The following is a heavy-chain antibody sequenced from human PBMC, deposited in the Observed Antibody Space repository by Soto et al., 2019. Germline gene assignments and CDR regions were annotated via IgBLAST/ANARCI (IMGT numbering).Heavy chain of an antibody. CDR3: AKDRARYYYDSSGFDY. CDR1: GFTFSSYG. Sequence: QVQLVESGGGVVQPGRSLRLSCAASGFTFSSYGMHWVRQAPGKGLEWEAVISYDGSNKYYADSVKGRFTISRDNSKNTLYLQMNSLRAEDTAVYYCAKDRARYYYDSSGFDYWGQGTLVTVSS. J-gene: IGHJ4*02. CDR2: ISYDGSNK. D-gene: IGHD3-22*01. V-gene: IGHV3-30*18.